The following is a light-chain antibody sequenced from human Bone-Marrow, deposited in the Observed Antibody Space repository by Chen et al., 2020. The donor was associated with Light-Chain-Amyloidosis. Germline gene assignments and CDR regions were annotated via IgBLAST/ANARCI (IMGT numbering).Light chain of an antibody. V-gene: IGLV3-21*02. CDR2: DDS. Sequence: SYVLTQPSSVSVAPGQTATIACGGNNIGSTSVHWYQQTPGQAPLLFVYDDSDRPSGIPDRLSGSNSGNTATLTISRVEAGDAADYYCQVWDRGSDRPVFGGGTKLTVL. CDR1: NIGSTS. CDR3: QVWDRGSDRPV. J-gene: IGLJ3*02.